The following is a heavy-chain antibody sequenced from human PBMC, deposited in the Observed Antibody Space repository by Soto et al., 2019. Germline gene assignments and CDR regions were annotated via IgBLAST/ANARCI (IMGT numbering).Heavy chain of an antibody. CDR3: AKSPADIVVVPAARNNYYYYYYMDV. Sequence: GSLRLSCAASGFTFSSYAMSWVRQAPGKGLEWVSAISGSGGSTYYADSVKGRFTISRDNSKNTLYLQMNSLRAEDTAVYYCAKSPADIVVVPAARNNYYYYYYMDVWGKGTTVTVSS. V-gene: IGHV3-23*01. CDR2: ISGSGGST. CDR1: GFTFSSYA. D-gene: IGHD2-2*01. J-gene: IGHJ6*03.